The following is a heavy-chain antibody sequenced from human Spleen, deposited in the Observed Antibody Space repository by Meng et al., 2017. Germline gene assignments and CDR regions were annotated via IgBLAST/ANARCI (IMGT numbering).Heavy chain of an antibody. CDR2: IFYSGIT. CDR1: GGSISSSSYY. CDR3: ARHDMVGTTNWFDT. Sequence: QVQLKESGPGLVKPSETLSLSCTVSGGSISSSSYYWGWIRQPPGKGLQWIGSIFYSGITYYNPSLKSRVTISVDTSKNQFSLKLSSVTAADTAVYYCARHDMVGTTNWFDTWGQGTLVTVSS. V-gene: IGHV4-39*01. D-gene: IGHD1-26*01. J-gene: IGHJ5*02.